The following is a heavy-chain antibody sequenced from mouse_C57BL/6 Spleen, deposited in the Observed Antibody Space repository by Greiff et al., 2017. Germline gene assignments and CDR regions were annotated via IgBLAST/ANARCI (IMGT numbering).Heavy chain of an antibody. Sequence: EVMLVESGGGLVKPGGSLKLSCAASGFTFSDYGMHWVRQAPEKGLEWVAYISSGSSTIYYADTVKGRFTISRDNAKNTLFLQMTSLRSEDTAMYYCARRQTETGWYFDVWGTGTTVTVSS. CDR3: ARRQTETGWYFDV. D-gene: IGHD4-1*01. J-gene: IGHJ1*03. CDR1: GFTFSDYG. V-gene: IGHV5-17*01. CDR2: ISSGSSTI.